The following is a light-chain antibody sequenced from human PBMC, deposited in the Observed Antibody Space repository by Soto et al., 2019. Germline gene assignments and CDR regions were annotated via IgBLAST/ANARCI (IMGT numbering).Light chain of an antibody. V-gene: IGKV1-27*01. CDR2: AAS. CDR3: QKYNSAPLT. Sequence: DIHMTQSPSSPSASVGDRVTITCRASPGIINYLAWYQQKPGKVPKLLIYAASTLQSGVPSRFSGSGSGTEFTLTISSLQPEDVATYYCQKYNSAPLTFGQGTRLEIK. CDR1: PGIINY. J-gene: IGKJ5*01.